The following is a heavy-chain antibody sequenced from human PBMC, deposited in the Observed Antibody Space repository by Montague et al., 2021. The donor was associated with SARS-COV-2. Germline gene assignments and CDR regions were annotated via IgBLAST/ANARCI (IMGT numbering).Heavy chain of an antibody. CDR3: ARRPYYYDSSGQFDP. CDR1: GGSISSSTYY. V-gene: IGHV4-39*07. Sequence: SETLSLTCTGSGGSISSSTYYWGWIRQPPGKRLEWIASIYYSGSTYFNPSLKSRVAISIDTSKNQFSLKLSSVTAADTAVYYCARRPYYYDSSGQFDPWGQGVLVTVSS. J-gene: IGHJ5*02. CDR2: IYYSGST. D-gene: IGHD3-22*01.